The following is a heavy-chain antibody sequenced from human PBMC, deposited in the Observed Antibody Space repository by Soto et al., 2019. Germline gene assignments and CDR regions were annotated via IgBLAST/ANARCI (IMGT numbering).Heavy chain of an antibody. J-gene: IGHJ4*01. CDR3: ARGDSSGWSYFDY. CDR1: GYSFTNYG. V-gene: IGHV1-18*01. Sequence: QVHLVQSETEVKKPGASVKVSCKASGYSFTNYGISWVRQAPGQGLEWMGWISPYNGDTNYAQKLQGRVTITTDSSTSTAYMELRSLRSDDTAVYYCARGDSSGWSYFDYWGHGTQVTVSS. D-gene: IGHD6-19*01. CDR2: ISPYNGDT.